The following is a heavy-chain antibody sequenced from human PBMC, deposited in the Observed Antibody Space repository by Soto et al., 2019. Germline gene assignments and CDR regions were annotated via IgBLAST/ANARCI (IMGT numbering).Heavy chain of an antibody. J-gene: IGHJ6*02. CDR3: SRPGFGSLHGLVDV. D-gene: IGHD3-10*01. V-gene: IGHV4-59*08. Sequence: QVQLQESGPGLVKPSETLSLTCTVSGGSITNYYCSWFRQPPGKGLEWIGYIQYNGYSAYNLSLKRRVTMAMDTSKTPFSLMLESVTATETAVYYCSRPGFGSLHGLVDVWGQGTTVIVSS. CDR1: GGSITNYY. CDR2: IQYNGYS.